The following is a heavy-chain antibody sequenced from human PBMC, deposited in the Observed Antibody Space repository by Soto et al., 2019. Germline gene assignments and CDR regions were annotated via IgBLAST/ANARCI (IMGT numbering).Heavy chain of an antibody. J-gene: IGHJ3*02. Sequence: ASVKVSCKASGYTFTSYDINWVRQATGQGLEWMGWMNPNSGNTGYAQKLQGRVTMTTDTSTSTAYMELRSLRSDDTAVYYCARDVSRYYDFWRGYYADPDHDAFDIWGQGTMVTVSS. D-gene: IGHD3-3*01. CDR2: MNPNSGNT. V-gene: IGHV1-8*01. CDR3: ARDVSRYYDFWRGYYADPDHDAFDI. CDR1: GYTFTSYD.